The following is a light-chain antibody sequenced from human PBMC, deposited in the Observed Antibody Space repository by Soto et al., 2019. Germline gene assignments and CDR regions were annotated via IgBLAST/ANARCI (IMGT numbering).Light chain of an antibody. V-gene: IGKV1-5*01. Sequence: DIQMTQSPSTLSASVGDRVTITCRASQSISSWLAWYQQKPGKAPKLLIYDASSLESGVPSRFSGSGSGTDFTRTISSLQPEDFATYYCQQSYSTPRTFGQGTKVEIK. CDR1: QSISSW. CDR2: DAS. J-gene: IGKJ1*01. CDR3: QQSYSTPRT.